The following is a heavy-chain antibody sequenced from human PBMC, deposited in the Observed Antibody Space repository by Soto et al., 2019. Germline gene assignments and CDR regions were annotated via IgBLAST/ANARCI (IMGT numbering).Heavy chain of an antibody. J-gene: IGHJ6*02. CDR2: VSHVDDNK. V-gene: IGHV3-30-3*01. CDR3: ARGTLDV. Sequence: QVQVVESGGGVVRPGTSLRLSCAASGFTFNLFTFHWVRQAPGGGLEWVAVVSHVDDNKFYADSLKGRFTISRDNSKNTLYLQMNNLRTEDTALYYCARGTLDVWGQGTTVTVSS. CDR1: GFTFNLFT.